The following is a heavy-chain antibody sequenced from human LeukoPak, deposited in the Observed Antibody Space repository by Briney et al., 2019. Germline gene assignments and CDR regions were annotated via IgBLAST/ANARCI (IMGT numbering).Heavy chain of an antibody. J-gene: IGHJ6*02. CDR2: MNPNSGNT. V-gene: IGHV1-8*01. D-gene: IGHD6-13*01. CDR1: GYTFASYD. CDR3: ARDGAAAGYYYYGMDV. Sequence: ASVKVSCKASGYTFASYDINCVRQATGQGLEWMGWMNPNSGNTGYARKFQGRVTMTRNTSISTAYMELSSLRSEDTAVYYCARDGAAAGYYYYGMDVWGQGTTVTVSS.